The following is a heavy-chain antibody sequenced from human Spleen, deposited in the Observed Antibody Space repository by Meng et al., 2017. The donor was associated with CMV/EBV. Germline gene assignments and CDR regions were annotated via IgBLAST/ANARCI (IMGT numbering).Heavy chain of an antibody. J-gene: IGHJ5*02. CDR1: GFTFSSYA. V-gene: IGHV3-30*04. Sequence: GGSLRLSCAASGFTFSSYAVHWVRQAPGKGLEWVAVISYDGSNKYYADSVKGRFTISRDNSKNTLYLQMNSLRAEDTAVYYCARDFLPFYDFWSGYSGRMFDPWGQGTLVTVSS. CDR2: ISYDGSNK. CDR3: ARDFLPFYDFWSGYSGRMFDP. D-gene: IGHD3-3*01.